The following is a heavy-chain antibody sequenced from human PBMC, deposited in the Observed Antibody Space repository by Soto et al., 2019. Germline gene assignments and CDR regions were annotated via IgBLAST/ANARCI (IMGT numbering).Heavy chain of an antibody. J-gene: IGHJ6*02. V-gene: IGHV1-18*01. CDR3: ARETVVVVAARADYYYYGMDV. CDR1: GYTFTSYG. Sequence: EASVKVSCKASGYTFTSYGISWVRQAPGQGLEWMGWISAYNGNTNYAQKLQGRVTMTTDTSTSTAYMELRSLRSDDTAVYYCARETVVVVAARADYYYYGMDVWGPGTTVTVS. D-gene: IGHD2-15*01. CDR2: ISAYNGNT.